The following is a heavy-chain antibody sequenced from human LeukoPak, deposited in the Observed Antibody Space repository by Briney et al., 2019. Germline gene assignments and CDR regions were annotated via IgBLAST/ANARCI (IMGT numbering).Heavy chain of an antibody. J-gene: IGHJ4*02. V-gene: IGHV1-46*01. CDR1: GYTFTNYY. CDR3: ARGYYAFFEFDY. Sequence: ASVKVSCKASGYTFTNYYMHWVRQAPGQGLEWMGIINPSGGSTSYAQKFQGRVTMTRDMSTSTVYMELSSLRSEDTAVYYCARGYYAFFEFDYWGQGTLVTVSS. D-gene: IGHD2-2*01. CDR2: INPSGGST.